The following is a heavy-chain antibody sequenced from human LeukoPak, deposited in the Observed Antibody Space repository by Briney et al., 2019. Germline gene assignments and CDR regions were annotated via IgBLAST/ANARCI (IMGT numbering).Heavy chain of an antibody. Sequence: ASVKVSCKASGYTFTGYYMHWVRQAPGQGLEWMGWINPNSGGTNYAQKFQGRVTMTRDTSISTAYMELSRLRSDDTAVYYCARGRVANLRYFDWLLLGYWGQGTLVTVSS. CDR1: GYTFTGYY. CDR2: INPNSGGT. CDR3: ARGRVANLRYFDWLLLGY. D-gene: IGHD3-9*01. J-gene: IGHJ4*02. V-gene: IGHV1-2*02.